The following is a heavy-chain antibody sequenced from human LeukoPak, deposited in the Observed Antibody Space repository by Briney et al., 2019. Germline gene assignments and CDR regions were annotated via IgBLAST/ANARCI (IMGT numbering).Heavy chain of an antibody. V-gene: IGHV3-30-3*01. CDR3: AKDWESDTARPNDAFDI. D-gene: IGHD5-18*01. J-gene: IGHJ3*02. CDR1: GFTFSSYA. Sequence: PGRSLRLSCAASGFTFSSYAMHWVRQAPGKGLEWVAVISYDGSNKYYADSVKGRFTISRDNSKNTLYLQMNSLRAEDTAVYYCAKDWESDTARPNDAFDIWGQGTMVTVSS. CDR2: ISYDGSNK.